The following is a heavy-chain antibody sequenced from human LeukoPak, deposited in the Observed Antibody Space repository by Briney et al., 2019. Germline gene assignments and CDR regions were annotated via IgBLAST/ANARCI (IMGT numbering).Heavy chain of an antibody. V-gene: IGHV1-18*01. D-gene: IGHD3-3*01. CDR3: ARGGFWSGSYYYYYMDV. CDR1: GYTFTSYG. Sequence: VASVKVSCKASGYTFTSYGISWVRQAPGQGLEWMGWISAYNSNTNYAQKLQGRVTMTTDTSTSTAYMELRSLRSDDTAVYYCARGGFWSGSYYYYYMDVWGKGTTVTVSS. J-gene: IGHJ6*03. CDR2: ISAYNSNT.